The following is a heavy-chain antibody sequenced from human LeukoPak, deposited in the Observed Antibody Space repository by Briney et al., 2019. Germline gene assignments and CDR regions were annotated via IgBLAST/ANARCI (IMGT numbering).Heavy chain of an antibody. CDR2: IYYSGST. V-gene: IGHV4-30-4*08. D-gene: IGHD5/OR15-5a*01. J-gene: IGHJ5*02. CDR3: ARVSLRHNWFDP. Sequence: PPQTLSLTCTVSGGSISSGPYYWIWIRQPPGKGLEWIGYIYYSGSTYYNPSLKSRVTISVDTSKNQFSLKLSSVTAADTAVYYCARVSLRHNWFDPWGQGTLVTVSS. CDR1: GGSISSGPYY.